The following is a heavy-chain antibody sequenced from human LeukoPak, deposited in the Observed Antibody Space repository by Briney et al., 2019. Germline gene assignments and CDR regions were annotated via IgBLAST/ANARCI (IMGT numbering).Heavy chain of an antibody. CDR1: GGSISSYY. J-gene: IGHJ5*02. V-gene: IGHV4-59*01. CDR2: IYYSGST. CDR3: ARGGSSSWYSPFDP. Sequence: SETLSLICTVSGGSISSYYWSWLRQPPGKVLEWIGYIYYSGSTNNNPSLKSRATTSEDTSNNQFSRKPSSLTAADTAVYYCARGGSSSWYSPFDPWGQGTLVTVSS. D-gene: IGHD6-13*01.